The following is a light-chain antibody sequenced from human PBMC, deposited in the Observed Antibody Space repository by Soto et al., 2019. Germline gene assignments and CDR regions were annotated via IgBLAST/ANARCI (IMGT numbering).Light chain of an antibody. CDR2: AAS. J-gene: IGKJ3*01. CDR3: QQANIFPFS. CDR1: QGISNW. V-gene: IGKV1-12*01. Sequence: EIQMTPSPSAVSASVGDSVTITCRASQGISNWLAWYQQNPGKAPKLVISAASSLHSGAPARFTGSVFGTVFTLTISSPEPEECATYWCQQANIFPFSVGPGLKVDI.